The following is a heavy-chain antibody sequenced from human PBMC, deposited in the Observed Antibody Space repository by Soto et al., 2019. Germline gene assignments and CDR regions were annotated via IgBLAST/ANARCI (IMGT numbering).Heavy chain of an antibody. V-gene: IGHV1-18*01. J-gene: IGHJ4*02. D-gene: IGHD3-16*02. Sequence: QVQLVQSGAEVKKPGASVKVSCKASGYTFTSYGISWVRQAPGQGLEWMGWISAYNGNTNYAQKLQGRVTMSTDTYTSTAYMELRGLRSDDKAVYYCAGADYVWESYRYPDFWGQGTLVTVCS. CDR3: AGADYVWESYRYPDF. CDR1: GYTFTSYG. CDR2: ISAYNGNT.